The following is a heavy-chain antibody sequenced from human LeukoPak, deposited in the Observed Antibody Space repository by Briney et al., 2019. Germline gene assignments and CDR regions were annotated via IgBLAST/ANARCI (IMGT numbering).Heavy chain of an antibody. CDR3: ARDRRRYSSGWYPIDY. CDR1: GGTFSSYA. J-gene: IGHJ4*02. CDR2: INPSGGST. D-gene: IGHD6-19*01. V-gene: IGHV1-46*01. Sequence: ASVKVSCKASGGTFSSYAFSWVRQAPGQGLEWMGIINPSGGSTSYAQKFQGRVTMTRDTSTSTVYMELSSLRSEDTAVYYCARDRRRYSSGWYPIDYWGQGTLVTVSS.